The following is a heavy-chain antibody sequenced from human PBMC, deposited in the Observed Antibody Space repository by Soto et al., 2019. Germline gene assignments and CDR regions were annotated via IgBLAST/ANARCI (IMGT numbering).Heavy chain of an antibody. D-gene: IGHD4-17*01. Sequence: EVYLVESGGGVVRPGGSPRLSCAASGFGFDEYGMSWVRQGPGKGLEWVSGINRHGDSTGYADSVKGRFTISRDNANNSLYLQMNGLRAEDTAFYYCARDHRWGYEYGDYGDSWGQGTLVTVSS. J-gene: IGHJ4*02. CDR3: ARDHRWGYEYGDYGDS. CDR2: INRHGDST. V-gene: IGHV3-20*04. CDR1: GFGFDEYG.